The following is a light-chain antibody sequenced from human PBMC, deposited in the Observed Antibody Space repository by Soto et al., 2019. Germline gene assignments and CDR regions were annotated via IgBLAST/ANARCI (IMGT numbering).Light chain of an antibody. J-gene: IGKJ1*01. Sequence: EIVMTQSPATLSVSPGERATLSGRASQTITNNLAWYQQKPGQAPRLLIYDASTRATGVPARFSGSGSGTEFTLTISSLQSEDFALYYCQQYNTWPPATFGQGTKVEIK. CDR1: QTITNN. CDR3: QQYNTWPPAT. V-gene: IGKV3-15*01. CDR2: DAS.